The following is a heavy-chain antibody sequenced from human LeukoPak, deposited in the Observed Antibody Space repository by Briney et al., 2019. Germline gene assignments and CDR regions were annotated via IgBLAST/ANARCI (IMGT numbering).Heavy chain of an antibody. D-gene: IGHD5-24*01. Sequence: PGGSLRLSCAASGFTFSSYSMNWVRQAPGTGLEWVSSISSSSSYIYYADSVKGRFTISRDNAKNSLYLQMNSLRAEDTAVYYCARDMEMATPFDYWGQGTLVTVSS. CDR3: ARDMEMATPFDY. CDR2: ISSSSSYI. V-gene: IGHV3-21*01. CDR1: GFTFSSYS. J-gene: IGHJ4*02.